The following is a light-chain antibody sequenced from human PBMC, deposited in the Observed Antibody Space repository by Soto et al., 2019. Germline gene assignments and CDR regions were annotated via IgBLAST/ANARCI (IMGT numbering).Light chain of an antibody. CDR3: NSYAGSNIYV. J-gene: IGLJ1*01. CDR1: SIDVGGYNF. Sequence: QSALTQPPSASGSPGQSVTISCTGTSIDVGGYNFVSWYQHHPGKAPKLIIYEVNKRPSGVPNRFSGSKSGNTASLTVSGLQAVDEADYYCNSYAGSNIYVFGTGTKLTVL. V-gene: IGLV2-8*01. CDR2: EVN.